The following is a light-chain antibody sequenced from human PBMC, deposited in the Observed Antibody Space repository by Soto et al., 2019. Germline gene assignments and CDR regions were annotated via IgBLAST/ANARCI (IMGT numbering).Light chain of an antibody. J-gene: IGLJ2*01. Sequence: SYELTQPPSVSVSPGQTASITCSGDKLGDKYACWYQQKPGQSPVLVIYQDSKRPSGIPERFSGSNSGNTATLTISGTQAMDEADYYCQAWDSSTACEFGGGTKVTVL. CDR1: KLGDKY. CDR3: QAWDSSTACE. V-gene: IGLV3-1*01. CDR2: QDS.